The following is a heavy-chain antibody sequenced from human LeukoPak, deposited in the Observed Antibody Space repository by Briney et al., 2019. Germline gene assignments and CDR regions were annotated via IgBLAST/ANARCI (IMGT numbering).Heavy chain of an antibody. CDR1: GYTLTELS. Sequence: ASVKVSCKVSGYTLTELSMRWVRQAPGKGLEWMGGIVPILGTVNYAQKFQGRVTITADDSTSTAYMELSSLRSEDTAVYYCARDGAARPFYFYSMDVWGEGTTVTVSS. D-gene: IGHD6-6*01. V-gene: IGHV1-69*13. CDR2: IVPILGTV. CDR3: ARDGAARPFYFYSMDV. J-gene: IGHJ6*03.